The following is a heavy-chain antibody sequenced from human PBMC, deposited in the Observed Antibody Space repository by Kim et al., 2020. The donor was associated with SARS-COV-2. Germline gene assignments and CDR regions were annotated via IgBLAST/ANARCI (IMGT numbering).Heavy chain of an antibody. D-gene: IGHD7-27*01. CDR2: IIPILDTA. Sequence: SVKVSCKASGGSFSTYSISWVRQAPGQGLEWMGGIIPILDTANYAQKFRVRVTITADESTNTAYMELSSLKSEDTAVYYCATETGDPSVWGQGTLVTVS. J-gene: IGHJ4*02. CDR1: GGSFSTYS. V-gene: IGHV1-69*13. CDR3: ATETGDPSV.